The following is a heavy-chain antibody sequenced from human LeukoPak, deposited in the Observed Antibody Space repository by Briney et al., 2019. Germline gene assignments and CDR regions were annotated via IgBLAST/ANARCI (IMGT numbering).Heavy chain of an antibody. CDR2: ISYDGSNK. J-gene: IGHJ6*02. CDR3: ARVGSLWFGESPDYYYGMDV. Sequence: GGSLRLSCAASGFTFSSYGMHWVRQAPGKGLEWVAVISYDGSNKYYADSVKGRFTISRDNSKNTLYLQMNSLRAEDTAVYYCARVGSLWFGESPDYYYGMDVWGQGTTVTVSS. D-gene: IGHD3-10*01. V-gene: IGHV3-30*03. CDR1: GFTFSSYG.